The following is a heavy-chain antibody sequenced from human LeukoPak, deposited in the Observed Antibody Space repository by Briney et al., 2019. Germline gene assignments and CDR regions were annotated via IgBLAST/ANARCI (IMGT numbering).Heavy chain of an antibody. CDR3: ARKMMSYYDSSGYPMPPDY. J-gene: IGHJ4*02. Sequence: PGGSLRLSCAASGFTSSSYAMHWVRQAPGKGLEWVALISFDGSNKYYADSVKGRFTISRDNSKNTLYQQMNSLRAEDTAVYYCARKMMSYYDSSGYPMPPDYWGQGTLVTVSS. V-gene: IGHV3-30-3*01. CDR2: ISFDGSNK. CDR1: GFTSSSYA. D-gene: IGHD3-22*01.